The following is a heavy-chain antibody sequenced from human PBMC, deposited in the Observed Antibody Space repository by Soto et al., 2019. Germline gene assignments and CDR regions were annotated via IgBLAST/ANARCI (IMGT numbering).Heavy chain of an antibody. J-gene: IGHJ5*01. V-gene: IGHV3-23*01. Sequence: EVQLLESGGGLVQPGGSLRLSCAASGFIFRSYAMNWVRQAPGKGLERVSGISGSGDRTYYADAVKGRFTISRDNSKNQLFLQKKRLGDDDRAVYYCAKAGVWGFRGWDTFNWFDSWGQGIPVTGSS. CDR1: GFIFRSYA. CDR2: ISGSGDRT. D-gene: IGHD3-16*01. CDR3: AKAGVWGFRGWDTFNWFDS.